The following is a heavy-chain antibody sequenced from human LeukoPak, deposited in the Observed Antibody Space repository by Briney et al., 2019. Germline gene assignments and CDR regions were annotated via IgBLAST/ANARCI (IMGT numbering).Heavy chain of an antibody. D-gene: IGHD3-22*01. Sequence: SETLSHTCTVSGGSISSYYWSWLPQPPGKGLEWFGYIYYSGSTNYNPSLKSRVTISVDTSKDQSSLKLSSVTAADTAVYYCARHEYYYDSSGYYPPYWYFDLWGRGTLVTVSS. CDR2: IYYSGST. V-gene: IGHV4-59*08. J-gene: IGHJ2*01. CDR1: GGSISSYY. CDR3: ARHEYYYDSSGYYPPYWYFDL.